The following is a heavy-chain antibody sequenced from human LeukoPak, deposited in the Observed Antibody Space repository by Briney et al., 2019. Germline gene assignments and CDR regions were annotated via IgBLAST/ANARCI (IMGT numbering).Heavy chain of an antibody. Sequence: PAGSLRLSCAASGFTFSSYEMNWVRQAPGKGLEWVSYISSSGSTIYYADSVKGRFTISRDNAKNSLYLQMNSLRAEDTAVYYCAELGITMIGGVWGKGNTVTISS. CDR1: GFTFSSYE. D-gene: IGHD3-10*02. CDR2: ISSSGSTI. J-gene: IGHJ6*04. V-gene: IGHV3-48*03. CDR3: AELGITMIGGV.